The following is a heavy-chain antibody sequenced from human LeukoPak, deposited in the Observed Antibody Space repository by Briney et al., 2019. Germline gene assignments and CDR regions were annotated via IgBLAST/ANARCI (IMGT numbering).Heavy chain of an antibody. V-gene: IGHV3-48*03. CDR3: VRDADGGNSWFDT. J-gene: IGHJ5*02. Sequence: GGSLRLSCAASGFSFSSYEMNWVRQAPGKGLEWVSYISSSGNTIYYADSVKGRFTISRDNAKNSLYLQMNSLRAEDTALYYCVRDADGGNSWFDTWGQGTLVTVSS. CDR2: ISSSGNTI. D-gene: IGHD4-23*01. CDR1: GFSFSSYE.